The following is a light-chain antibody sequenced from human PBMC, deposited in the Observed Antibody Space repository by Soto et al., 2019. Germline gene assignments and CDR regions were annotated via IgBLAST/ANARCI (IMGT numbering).Light chain of an antibody. CDR2: DAS. CDR3: QQYHIWWA. CDR1: QSINNW. J-gene: IGKJ1*01. Sequence: DIQMTQSPSTLSASIGDRVTITCRASQSINNWLAWYQQKPGKAPKLLIYDASTLESGAPSRFSGRGTGTEFTLTISGLQPDDFATYYCQQYHIWWAFGQGTKVEI. V-gene: IGKV1-5*01.